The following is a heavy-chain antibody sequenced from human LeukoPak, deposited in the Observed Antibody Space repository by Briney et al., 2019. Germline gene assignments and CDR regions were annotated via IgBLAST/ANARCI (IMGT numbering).Heavy chain of an antibody. D-gene: IGHD1-26*01. CDR2: IYYSGTT. J-gene: IGHJ3*02. CDR1: GGSFSSYY. Sequence: PSQTLSLTCAVDGGSFSSYYWSWIRQPPGKGLEWIGYIYYSGTTSYNPSLKSRVTISVDTYKKQSSLTLSSVTAADPALYYCARYIVSYPHDAFDIWGQGTMVTVSS. V-gene: IGHV4-59*01. CDR3: ARYIVSYPHDAFDI.